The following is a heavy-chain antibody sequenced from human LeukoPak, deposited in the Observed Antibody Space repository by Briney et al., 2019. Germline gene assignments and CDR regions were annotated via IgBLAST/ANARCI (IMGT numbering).Heavy chain of an antibody. D-gene: IGHD3-10*01. CDR3: ARDKDTMVRGVIIGNWFDP. V-gene: IGHV4-4*07. J-gene: IGHJ5*02. CDR2: IYTSGST. Sequence: SETLSLTCTVSGGSISSYYWSWIRQPAGKGLEWIGRIYTSGSTNYNPSLKSRVTMSVDTSKNQFSLKLSSVTAADAAVYYCARDKDTMVRGVIIGNWFDPWGQGTLVTVSS. CDR1: GGSISSYY.